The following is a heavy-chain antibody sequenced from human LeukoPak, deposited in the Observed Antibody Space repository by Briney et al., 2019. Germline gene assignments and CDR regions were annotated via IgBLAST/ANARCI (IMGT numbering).Heavy chain of an antibody. CDR3: ARESYCSSTSCLSYYYYGMDV. CDR2: TSAYNGNT. J-gene: IGHJ6*02. Sequence: EASVKVSCKASGYTITSYGISWVRQAPGQGLEWMGWTSAYNGNTNYAQKLQGRVTMTTDTSTSTAYMELRSLRSDDTAVYYCARESYCSSTSCLSYYYYGMDVWGQGTTVTVSS. V-gene: IGHV1-18*01. D-gene: IGHD2-2*01. CDR1: GYTITSYG.